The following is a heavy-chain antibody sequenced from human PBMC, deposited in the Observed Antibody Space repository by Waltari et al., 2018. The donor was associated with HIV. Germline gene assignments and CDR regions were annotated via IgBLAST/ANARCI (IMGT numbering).Heavy chain of an antibody. CDR3: AREESWNFGKVTWFDP. CDR1: GYSFSAFF. D-gene: IGHD1-7*01. Sequence: QMQLVQSGAGMRKPGASLKVSCKASGYSFSAFFIHWVRQAPGRGRESMGWINPNTGDANYAQRFKGRVTMTRNTSISTAYMEVSRLTSDDTGLYFCAREESWNFGKVTWFDPWGQGTLVTVSS. CDR2: INPNTGDA. V-gene: IGHV1-2*02. J-gene: IGHJ5*02.